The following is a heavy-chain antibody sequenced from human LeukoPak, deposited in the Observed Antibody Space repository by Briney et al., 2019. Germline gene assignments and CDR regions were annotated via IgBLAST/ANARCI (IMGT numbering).Heavy chain of an antibody. D-gene: IGHD6-13*01. CDR3: ARGPIAVAGKYNFDY. Sequence: ASVKVSCKASGYTFTSYYMHWVRQAPGQGLEWMGIINPSGGSTSYAQKFQGRVTMTRDTSTSTVYMELSSLRSEDTGVYYCARGPIAVAGKYNFDYWGKGTLVTVSS. CDR1: GYTFTSYY. J-gene: IGHJ4*02. V-gene: IGHV1-46*01. CDR2: INPSGGST.